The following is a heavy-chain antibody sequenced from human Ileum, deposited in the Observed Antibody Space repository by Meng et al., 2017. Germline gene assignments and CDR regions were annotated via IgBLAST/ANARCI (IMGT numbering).Heavy chain of an antibody. Sequence: EGQMVASGGGLVHPWGSLRLPCVVSGLTFSTYWMHWVRQVPGKGLVWVSRIKYDGTSTYYADSVRGRFTISRDNAKNTLYLQMNSLRAEDTAVYYCAISDWFDPWGQGTLVTVSS. D-gene: IGHD3-16*02. V-gene: IGHV3-74*01. J-gene: IGHJ5*02. CDR1: GLTFSTYW. CDR2: IKYDGTST. CDR3: AISDWFDP.